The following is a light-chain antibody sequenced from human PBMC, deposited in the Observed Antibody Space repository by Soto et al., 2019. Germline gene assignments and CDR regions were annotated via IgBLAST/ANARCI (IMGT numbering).Light chain of an antibody. CDR2: AAS. Sequence: DIQMTQSPSSLSASVGHRVTITCRTSQDISNYLAWYQQKPGKVPKLLIYAASTLQSGVPSRFSGGGSGTDFSLTISSLQPEDVATYYCQKYNSAPHPFGGGTKVEIQ. V-gene: IGKV1-27*01. J-gene: IGKJ4*01. CDR3: QKYNSAPHP. CDR1: QDISNY.